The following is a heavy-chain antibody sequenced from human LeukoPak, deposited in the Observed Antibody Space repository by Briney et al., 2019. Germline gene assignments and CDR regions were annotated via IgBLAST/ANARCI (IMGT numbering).Heavy chain of an antibody. J-gene: IGHJ3*02. Sequence: KPSETLSLTCTVSGGSIRSRNYYWDWFRQPPGKGLEWIGNFYDSGGTCYNPSLKSRVTISGDTSKNQFSLKLTSVTAADTAVYYCARHTRPGCSGYENAFDIWGQGTMVTISS. CDR2: FYDSGGT. D-gene: IGHD5-12*01. V-gene: IGHV4-39*01. CDR1: GGSIRSRNYY. CDR3: ARHTRPGCSGYENAFDI.